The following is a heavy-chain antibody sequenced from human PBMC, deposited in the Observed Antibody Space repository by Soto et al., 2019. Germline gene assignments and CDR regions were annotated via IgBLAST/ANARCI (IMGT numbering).Heavy chain of an antibody. CDR3: VREQLYYNDV. CDR2: ISLGGSTV. V-gene: IGHV3-48*01. D-gene: IGHD2-8*01. CDR1: GFTFRNYN. Sequence: GSLRLSCAASGFTFRNYNMNWVRQAPGKGLEWVAHISLGGSTVDYADSVKGRFTISRDDAENSLFLQMNSLGAEDTALYYCVREQLYYNDV. J-gene: IGHJ3*01.